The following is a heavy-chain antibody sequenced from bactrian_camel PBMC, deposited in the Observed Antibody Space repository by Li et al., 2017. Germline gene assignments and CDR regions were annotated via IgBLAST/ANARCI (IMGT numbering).Heavy chain of an antibody. Sequence: HVQLVESGGGLVQPGGSLKLSCAYSGFTFSRYWMYWVRQAPGKGLEWVSIISSSGSTSYADSVKGRFTICRDNSERILYLQMDSLKPEDTATYFCASDPQWWHLMANYNYWGQGTQVTVS. CDR3: ASDPQWWHLMANYNY. V-gene: IGHV3S26*01. D-gene: IGHD7*01. CDR1: GFTFSRYW. CDR2: IISSSGST. J-gene: IGHJ4*01.